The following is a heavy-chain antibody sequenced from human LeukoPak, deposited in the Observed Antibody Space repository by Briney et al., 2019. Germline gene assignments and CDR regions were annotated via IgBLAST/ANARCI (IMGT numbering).Heavy chain of an antibody. V-gene: IGHV1-69*05. D-gene: IGHD3-10*01. CDR2: IIPIFGTA. J-gene: IGHJ3*02. Sequence: SVKVSCKASGGTFSSYAISWVRQAPGQGLEWMGGIIPIFGTANYAQKLQGRVTMTTDTSTSTAYMELRSLRSDDTAVYYCARERPIMVRGRGDAFDIWGQGTMVTVSS. CDR1: GGTFSSYA. CDR3: ARERPIMVRGRGDAFDI.